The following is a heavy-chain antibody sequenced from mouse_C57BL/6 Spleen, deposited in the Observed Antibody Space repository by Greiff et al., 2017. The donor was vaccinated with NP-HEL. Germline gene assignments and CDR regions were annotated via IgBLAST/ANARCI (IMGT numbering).Heavy chain of an antibody. CDR1: GYSFTSGYF. CDR3: ARGGYYVDD. V-gene: IGHV3-6*01. CDR2: ISYDGSN. J-gene: IGHJ2*01. Sequence: EVKLQESGPGLVKPSQSLSLSCSVSGYSFTSGYFWYWIRQLPGNILEWMVYISYDGSNNYNTSLQKLISITRDTSKDQFFLKLNSLTTEDTATYYCARGGYYVDDWGQGTTLTGSS. D-gene: IGHD1-1*02.